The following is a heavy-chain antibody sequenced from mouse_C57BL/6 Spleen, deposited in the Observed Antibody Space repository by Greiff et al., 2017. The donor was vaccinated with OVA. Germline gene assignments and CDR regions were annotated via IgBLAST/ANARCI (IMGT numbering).Heavy chain of an antibody. D-gene: IGHD1-1*01. CDR1: GFTFSSYA. V-gene: IGHV5-4*01. CDR3: ARDRDYYGSNNYYYAMDY. CDR2: ISDGGSYT. J-gene: IGHJ4*01. Sequence: EVKLVESGGGLVKPGGSLKLSCAASGFTFSSYAMSWVRQTPEKRLEWVATISDGGSYTYYPDNVKGRFTISRDNAKNNLYLQMSHLKSEDTAMYYCARDRDYYGSNNYYYAMDYWGQGTSVTVSS.